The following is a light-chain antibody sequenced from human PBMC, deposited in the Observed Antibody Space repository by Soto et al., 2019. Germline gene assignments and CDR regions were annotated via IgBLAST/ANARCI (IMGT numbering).Light chain of an antibody. J-gene: IGLJ3*02. CDR1: SSDVGSYNL. CDR2: EVS. CDR3: CSYGGNGTLV. Sequence: QSALTQPASVSGSPGQSITISCTGTSSDVGSYNLVSWYQQHPGKAPKLMIYEVSKRPSGVSNRFSDSKSGNTASLTISGLQAEDEADYYGCSYGGNGTLVFGGGTKLTVL. V-gene: IGLV2-23*02.